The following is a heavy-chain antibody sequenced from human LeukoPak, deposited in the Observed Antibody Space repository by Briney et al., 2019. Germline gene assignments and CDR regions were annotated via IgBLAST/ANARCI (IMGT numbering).Heavy chain of an antibody. CDR2: FTGSSTYI. Sequence: GDSLRLSCAASGFTFSSYSMNWVRQAPGKGLEWVSSFTGSSTYIHYADSVKGRFTISRDNAKNSLYLQMNSLRAEDTAVYYCARVSYGDTAFDIWGQGTMVTVSS. CDR3: ARVSYGDTAFDI. J-gene: IGHJ3*02. V-gene: IGHV3-21*01. CDR1: GFTFSSYS. D-gene: IGHD4-17*01.